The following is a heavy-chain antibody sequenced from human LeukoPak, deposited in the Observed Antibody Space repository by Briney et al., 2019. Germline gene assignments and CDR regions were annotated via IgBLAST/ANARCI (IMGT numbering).Heavy chain of an antibody. CDR2: ISYGGSNK. V-gene: IGHV3-30-3*01. Sequence: PGGSLRLSCAASGFTFSSYAMHWVRQGPGKGLEWVAVISYGGSNKYYADSVKGRFTISRDNSKNTLYLQMNSLRAEDTAVYYCATTMVRGALDIWGQGTMVTVSS. CDR1: GFTFSSYA. CDR3: ATTMVRGALDI. J-gene: IGHJ3*02. D-gene: IGHD3-10*01.